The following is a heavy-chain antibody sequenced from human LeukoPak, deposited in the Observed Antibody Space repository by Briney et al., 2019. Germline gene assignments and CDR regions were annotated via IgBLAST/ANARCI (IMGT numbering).Heavy chain of an antibody. V-gene: IGHV3-23*01. CDR2: ISGSGGST. CDR3: AKVGGFRDAFDI. J-gene: IGHJ3*02. Sequence: GGSLRLSCAASGFTFSSYAMSWVRQAPGKGLEWVLAISGSGGSTYYADSVKGRFTISRDNSKNTLYLQMNSLRAEDTAVYYCAKVGGFRDAFDIWGQGTMVTVSS. CDR1: GFTFSSYA.